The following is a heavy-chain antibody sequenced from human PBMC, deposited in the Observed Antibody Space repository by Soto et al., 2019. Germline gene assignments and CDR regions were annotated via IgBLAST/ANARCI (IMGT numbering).Heavy chain of an antibody. CDR2: INPSGGST. V-gene: IGHV1-46*01. Sequence: ASVKVSCKASGYTFTSYYMHWVRQAPGQGLEWMGIINPSGGSTRYAQKFHGRVTMTRDTSTSTVYMELSSLRSEDTAVYYCARGLIYDSSGYYFDYWGQGTLVTVSS. J-gene: IGHJ4*02. CDR3: ARGLIYDSSGYYFDY. CDR1: GYTFTSYY. D-gene: IGHD3-22*01.